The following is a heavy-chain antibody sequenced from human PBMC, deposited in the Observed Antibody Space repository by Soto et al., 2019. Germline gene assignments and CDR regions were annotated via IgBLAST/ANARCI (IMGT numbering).Heavy chain of an antibody. V-gene: IGHV1-69*13. CDR2: IIPIFGTA. D-gene: IGHD5-18*01. J-gene: IGHJ6*02. CDR1: GGTFSSYA. Sequence: GTSVKVSCKASGGTFSSYAISWVRQAPGQGLEWMGGIIPIFGTANYAQKFQGRVTITADESTSTAYMELSSLRSEDTAVYYCARVRAFGYSYGYYYYYGMDVWGQGTTVTAP. CDR3: ARVRAFGYSYGYYYYYGMDV.